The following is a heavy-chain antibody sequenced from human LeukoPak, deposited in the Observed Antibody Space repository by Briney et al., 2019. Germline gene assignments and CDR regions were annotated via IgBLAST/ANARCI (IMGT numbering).Heavy chain of an antibody. V-gene: IGHV6-1*01. CDR1: GDSVSSNSAA. CDR3: AGGTGVFDC. D-gene: IGHD7-27*01. Sequence: SQTLSLTCAISGDSVSSNSAAWNWFRQSPSRGLEWLGRTYYRSKWYNDYAVSVKSRITINADTSKNQFSLQLSSVTPEETVVYYCAGGTGVFDCWGQGTLVIV. J-gene: IGHJ4*02. CDR2: TYYRSKWYN.